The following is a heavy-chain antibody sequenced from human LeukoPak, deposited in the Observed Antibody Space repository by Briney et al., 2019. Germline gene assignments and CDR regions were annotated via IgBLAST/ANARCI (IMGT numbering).Heavy chain of an antibody. CDR2: ISAYNGNT. Sequence: ASVKVSCKASGYTFTSYGISWVRQAPGQGLERMGWISAYNGNTNYAQKLQGRVTMTTDTSTSTAYMELRSLRSDDTAVYYCAREGYYDSSGYYLPYDYWGQGTLVTVSS. CDR3: AREGYYDSSGYYLPYDY. D-gene: IGHD3-22*01. CDR1: GYTFTSYG. J-gene: IGHJ4*02. V-gene: IGHV1-18*01.